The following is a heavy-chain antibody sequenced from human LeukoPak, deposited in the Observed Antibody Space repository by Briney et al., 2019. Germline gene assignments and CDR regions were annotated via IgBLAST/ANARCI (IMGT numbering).Heavy chain of an antibody. CDR1: GFTFSSYG. V-gene: IGHV3-33*01. CDR3: ARPDYDSSGYADY. D-gene: IGHD3-22*01. Sequence: GGSLRPSCAASGFTFSSYGMHWVRQAPGKGLEWVAVIWFDGSNKYYADSVKGRFTISRDNSKNTLYLQMNSLRAEDTAVYYCARPDYDSSGYADYWGQGTLVTVSS. CDR2: IWFDGSNK. J-gene: IGHJ4*02.